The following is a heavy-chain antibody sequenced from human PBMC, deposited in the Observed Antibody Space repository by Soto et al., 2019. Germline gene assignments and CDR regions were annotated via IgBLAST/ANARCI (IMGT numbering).Heavy chain of an antibody. J-gene: IGHJ4*02. CDR1: GFSLSNARMG. V-gene: IGHV2-26*01. CDR3: ARILRSSGWYAVHY. D-gene: IGHD6-19*01. Sequence: QVTLKESGPVLVKPTETLTLTCTVSGFSLSNARMGVSWIRQPPGKALEWLAHIFSNDEKSYSTSLKSRLTISRDTSKSQVVLTMTNMDPVDTATYYRARILRSSGWYAVHYWGQGTLVTVSS. CDR2: IFSNDEK.